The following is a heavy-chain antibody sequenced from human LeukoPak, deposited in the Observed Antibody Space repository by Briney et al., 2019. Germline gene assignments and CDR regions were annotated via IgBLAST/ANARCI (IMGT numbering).Heavy chain of an antibody. CDR3: VRDYSNFVQGD. CDR2: IYSGGET. J-gene: IGHJ4*02. D-gene: IGHD4-11*01. CDR1: GDSISSSHYY. V-gene: IGHV4-39*02. Sequence: PSETLSLTCTVSGDSISSSHYYWGWLRQSPGTGLEWIGSIYSGGETHYNPSLNSRVTIFLDTSKNRFSLNLISVTATDTAVYYCVRDYSNFVQGDWGQGTLVTVSS.